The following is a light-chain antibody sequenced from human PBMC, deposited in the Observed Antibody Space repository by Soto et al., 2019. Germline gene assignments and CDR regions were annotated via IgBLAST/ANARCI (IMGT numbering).Light chain of an antibody. Sequence: DIQLTQSAATLSGCVGYRRTFTVRASQSISSWLAWYQQKPGKAPKLLIYDASSLESGVPQRFSGSGSGTEFTLTFSSLQTDDFSTYYCQQYHSYWTFGQGTKVDI. CDR2: DAS. J-gene: IGKJ1*01. CDR3: QQYHSYWT. CDR1: QSISSW. V-gene: IGKV1-5*01.